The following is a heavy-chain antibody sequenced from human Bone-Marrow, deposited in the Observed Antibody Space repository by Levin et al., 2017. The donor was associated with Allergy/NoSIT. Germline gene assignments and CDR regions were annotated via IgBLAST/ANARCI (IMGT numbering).Heavy chain of an antibody. V-gene: IGHV4-34*01. CDR3: AIITRDYGGNLDRFYYYGMDV. J-gene: IGHJ6*02. Sequence: SQTLSLTCAVYGGSFSGYYWSWIRQPPGKGLEWIGEINHSGSTNYNPSLKSRVTISVDTSKNQFSLKLSSVTAADTAVYYCAIITRDYGGNLDRFYYYGMDVWGQGTTVTVSS. CDR1: GGSFSGYY. CDR2: INHSGST. D-gene: IGHD4-23*01.